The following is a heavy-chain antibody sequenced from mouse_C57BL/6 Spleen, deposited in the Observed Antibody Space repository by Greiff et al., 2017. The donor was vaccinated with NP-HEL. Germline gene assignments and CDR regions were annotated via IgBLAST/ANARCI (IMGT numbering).Heavy chain of an antibody. V-gene: IGHV1-82*01. D-gene: IGHD3-2*02. CDR1: GYAFSSSW. J-gene: IGHJ2*01. CDR2: IYPGDGDT. Sequence: VQLQQSGPELVKPGASVKISCKASGYAFSSSWMNWVKQRPGKGLEWIGRIYPGDGDTNYNGKFKGKATLTADKSSITAYMQLSSLTSEDSAVYFCARLGDSSDYWGQGTTLTVSS. CDR3: ARLGDSSDY.